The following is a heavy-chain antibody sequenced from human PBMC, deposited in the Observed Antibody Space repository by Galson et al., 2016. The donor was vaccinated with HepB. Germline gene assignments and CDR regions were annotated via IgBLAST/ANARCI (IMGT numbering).Heavy chain of an antibody. Sequence: SLRLSCAASGFTFSSYAMSWVRQAPGKGLEWVSTISGSGGSTYYADSVKGRFTISRDNSKNTLYLQLNSLRAEDTALYYCAKEADPLLTFGPFEQHLVLELYGMDVWGQGTTVTVSS. CDR2: ISGSGGST. V-gene: IGHV3-23*01. CDR1: GFTFSSYA. CDR3: AKEADPLLTFGPFEQHLVLELYGMDV. D-gene: IGHD6-13*01. J-gene: IGHJ6*02.